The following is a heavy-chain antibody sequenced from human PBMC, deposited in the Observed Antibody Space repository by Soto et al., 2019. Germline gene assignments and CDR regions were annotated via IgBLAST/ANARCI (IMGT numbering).Heavy chain of an antibody. CDR1: GFTFSTYW. Sequence: PGGSLRLSCAASGFTFSTYWMSWVRQAPGKGLEWVANIKQDGSERYYVDSVKGRFTISRDNAENSLYLQMNSLRAEDTAVYYCARDSGTSDYWGQGTLVTVSS. CDR3: ARDSGTSDY. V-gene: IGHV3-7*01. D-gene: IGHD1-1*01. J-gene: IGHJ4*02. CDR2: IKQDGSER.